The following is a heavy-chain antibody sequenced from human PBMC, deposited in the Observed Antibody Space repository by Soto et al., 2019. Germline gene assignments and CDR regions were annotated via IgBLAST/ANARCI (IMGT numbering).Heavy chain of an antibody. D-gene: IGHD3-3*01. V-gene: IGHV3-30-3*01. Sequence: QVQLVESGGGVVQPGRSLRLSCAASGFTFSSYAMHWVRQAPGEGLEWVAVISYDGSNKYYADSVKGRFTISRDNSKNTLYLQMNSLRAEDTAVYYCARDQRHYDFWSGYYYYYYGMDVWGQGTTVTVSS. CDR1: GFTFSSYA. CDR2: ISYDGSNK. CDR3: ARDQRHYDFWSGYYYYYYGMDV. J-gene: IGHJ6*02.